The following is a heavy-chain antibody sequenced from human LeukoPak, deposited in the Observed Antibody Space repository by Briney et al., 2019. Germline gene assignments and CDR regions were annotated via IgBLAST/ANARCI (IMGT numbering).Heavy chain of an antibody. CDR2: INPNSGGT. D-gene: IGHD5-18*01. CDR3: ARGVDTAMVIRFFHEYYFDY. J-gene: IGHJ4*02. CDR1: GYTFTGYY. V-gene: IGHV1-2*02. Sequence: PRASVKVSCKASGYTFTGYYMHWVRQAPGQGLEWMGWINPNSGGTNYAQKFQGRVTMTRDTSISTAYMELSRLRSDDTAVYYCARGVDTAMVIRFFHEYYFDYWGQGTLVTVSS.